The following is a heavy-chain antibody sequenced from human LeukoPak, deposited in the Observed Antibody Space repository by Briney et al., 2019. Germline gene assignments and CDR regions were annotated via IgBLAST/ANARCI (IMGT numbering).Heavy chain of an antibody. Sequence: SETLSLTCTVSGVSISSYYWSWIRQPPGKGLEWIGYIYYSGSTNYNPYLKSRVTISIDTSKNHFSLKLSSVTAADTAVYYCARLRGDYLDYWGQGTLVTVSS. D-gene: IGHD4-17*01. CDR2: IYYSGST. CDR3: ARLRGDYLDY. J-gene: IGHJ4*02. CDR1: GVSISSYY. V-gene: IGHV4-59*01.